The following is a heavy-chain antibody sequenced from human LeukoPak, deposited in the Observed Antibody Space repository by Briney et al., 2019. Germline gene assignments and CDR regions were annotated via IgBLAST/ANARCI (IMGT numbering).Heavy chain of an antibody. CDR1: GGSISSYY. D-gene: IGHD3-22*01. CDR3: ARGVRYYYDSSGNDAFDI. V-gene: IGHV4-59*01. Sequence: PSETLSLTCTVSGGSISSYYWSWIRQPPEKGLEWIGYIYYSGSTNYNPSLKSRVTISVDTSKNQFSLKLSSVTAADTAVYYCARGVRYYYDSSGNDAFDIWGQGTMVTVSS. CDR2: IYYSGST. J-gene: IGHJ3*02.